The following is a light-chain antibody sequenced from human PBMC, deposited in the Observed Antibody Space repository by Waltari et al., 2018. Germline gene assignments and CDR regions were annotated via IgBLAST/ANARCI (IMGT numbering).Light chain of an antibody. CDR2: TNS. V-gene: IGLV1-47*01. CDR3: AAWDDRLTVVV. Sequence: QSVLTQPPSASGPPGQRVTISCSGSSSTIGSNSVYWYQQLPGTAPKLLIYTNSERPSGVPDRFSGSKSGTSASLAISGLRSEDEGDYFCAAWDDRLTVVVFGGGTKLTVL. J-gene: IGLJ2*01. CDR1: SSTIGSNS.